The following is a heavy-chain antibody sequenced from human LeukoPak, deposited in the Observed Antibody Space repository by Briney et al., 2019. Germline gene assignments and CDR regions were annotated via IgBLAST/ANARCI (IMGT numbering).Heavy chain of an antibody. J-gene: IGHJ4*02. CDR2: IWNDGSNK. V-gene: IGHV3-33*01. D-gene: IGHD4-17*01. CDR3: ARFDYGDYAGAADY. Sequence: PGRSLRLSCAASGFSFRSYGMHWVRQAPGKGLEWVAVIWNDGSNKYYADSVKGRFTISRDDSENTLYLQMNSLRAEDTAVYYCARFDYGDYAGAADYWGQGTLVTVSS. CDR1: GFSFRSYG.